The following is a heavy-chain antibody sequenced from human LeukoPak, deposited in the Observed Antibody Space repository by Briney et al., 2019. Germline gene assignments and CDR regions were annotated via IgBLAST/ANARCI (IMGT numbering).Heavy chain of an antibody. Sequence: TSETLSPTCTVSGYSISSGYYWGWIRQPPGKGLEWIGNIYHSGSTYYNPSLKSRVTISVDTSKNQFSLKLSSVTATDTAVYYCTRPYYYGSGSPDYWGQGTLVTVSS. CDR1: GYSISSGYY. CDR2: IYHSGST. J-gene: IGHJ4*02. D-gene: IGHD3-22*01. CDR3: TRPYYYGSGSPDY. V-gene: IGHV4-38-2*02.